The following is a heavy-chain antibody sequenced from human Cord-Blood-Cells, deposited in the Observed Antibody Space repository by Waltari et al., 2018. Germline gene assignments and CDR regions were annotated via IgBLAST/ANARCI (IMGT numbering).Heavy chain of an antibody. CDR3: ATVVYYYGSGSLGYLDY. J-gene: IGHJ4*02. D-gene: IGHD3-10*01. V-gene: IGHV1-24*01. Sequence: QVQLVQSGAEVKKPGASVKVSCKVSGYTLTELSMHWVRQAPGKGLEWMGVFDPEDGETIYAQKFQGRLTMTEDTATDAAYMELSSLRSEDTAVYYCATVVYYYGSGSLGYLDYWGQGTLVTVSS. CDR2: FDPEDGET. CDR1: GYTLTELS.